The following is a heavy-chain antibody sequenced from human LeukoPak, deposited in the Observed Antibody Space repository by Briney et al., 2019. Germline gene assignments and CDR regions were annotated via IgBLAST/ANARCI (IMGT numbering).Heavy chain of an antibody. D-gene: IGHD3-22*01. Sequence: ASVKVSCKASGGTFSSYAISWVRQAPGQGLEWMGGIIPIFGIANYAQKFQGRVTITADESTSTAYMELSSLRSEDTAVYYCARDGAPVDYYDSSGYYDYWGQGTLVTVSS. CDR1: GGTFSSYA. CDR3: ARDGAPVDYYDSSGYYDY. J-gene: IGHJ4*02. V-gene: IGHV1-69*13. CDR2: IIPIFGIA.